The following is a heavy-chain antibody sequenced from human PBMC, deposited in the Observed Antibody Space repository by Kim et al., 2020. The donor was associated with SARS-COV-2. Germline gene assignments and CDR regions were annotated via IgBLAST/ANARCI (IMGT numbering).Heavy chain of an antibody. V-gene: IGHV4-34*01. CDR3: ATTSGY. J-gene: IGHJ4*02. CDR1: GGSFNGYY. CDR2: INHSGST. Sequence: SETLSLTCAVYGGSFNGYYWNWIRQPPGKGLEWIWEINHSGSTNYNPSLKSRVTISVDTSKNQFYLKVSSMTAADTAVYYCATTSGYWGQGTLVTVSS.